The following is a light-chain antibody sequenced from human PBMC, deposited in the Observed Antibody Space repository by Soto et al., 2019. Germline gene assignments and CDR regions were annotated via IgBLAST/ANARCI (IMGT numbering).Light chain of an antibody. Sequence: EIVLTQSPGTLSLSPGERATLSCRASQSVSSSYLAWYQQKPGQAPRLLIYGASSRATGIPDRFSGSGSGTDFALTISRLEPEEFAVYYCHQYGSSPLTCGGGTKVEIK. V-gene: IGKV3-20*01. CDR3: HQYGSSPLT. CDR2: GAS. CDR1: QSVSSSY. J-gene: IGKJ4*02.